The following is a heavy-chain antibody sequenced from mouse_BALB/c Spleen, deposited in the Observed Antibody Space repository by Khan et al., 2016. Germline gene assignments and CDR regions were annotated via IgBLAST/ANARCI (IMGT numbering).Heavy chain of an antibody. V-gene: IGHV1-18*01. Sequence: VQLKQSDPDLVKPGASVKISCKASGYSFTAYYMYWVKQSHGKSLEWIGRINPNNGATTFNQKFKGKAILTVDKSSTTAYMELRSLASEDSAVYYCARDHYVNWGQGTTLTVSS. D-gene: IGHD1-2*01. CDR3: ARDHYVN. CDR2: INPNNGAT. CDR1: GYSFTAYY. J-gene: IGHJ2*01.